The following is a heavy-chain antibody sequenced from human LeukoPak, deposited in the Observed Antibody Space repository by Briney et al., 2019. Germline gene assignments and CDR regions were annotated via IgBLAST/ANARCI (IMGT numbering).Heavy chain of an antibody. J-gene: IGHJ2*01. V-gene: IGHV4-34*01. CDR2: INHSGST. Sequence: SETLSLTCAVYGGSFSGYYWSWIRQPPGKGLEWIGEINHSGSTNYNPSLKSRVTISVDTSKNQFSLKLSSVTAADTAVYYCAREGSYGDTYWYFDLWGRGTLVTVSS. CDR3: AREGSYGDTYWYFDL. CDR1: GGSFSGYY. D-gene: IGHD4-17*01.